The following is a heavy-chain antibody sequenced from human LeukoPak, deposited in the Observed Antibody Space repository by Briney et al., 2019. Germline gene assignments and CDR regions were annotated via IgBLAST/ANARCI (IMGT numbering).Heavy chain of an antibody. CDR3: ARGYQRPDY. Sequence: GGSLRLSCAASGFTFSTYTMNWVRQAPGKGLGWVSSISSSSNNINYADSVKGRFTISRDNAMNSVHLQMNSLRVEDTAGYYCARGYQRPDYWGQETLITVSS. V-gene: IGHV3-21*01. CDR2: ISSSSNNI. CDR1: GFTFSTYT. J-gene: IGHJ4*02. D-gene: IGHD2-2*01.